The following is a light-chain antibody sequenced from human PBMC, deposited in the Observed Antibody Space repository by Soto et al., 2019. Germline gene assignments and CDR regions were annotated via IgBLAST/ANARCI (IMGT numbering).Light chain of an antibody. CDR1: SSDVGGYNY. Sequence: QSALTQPPSASGSPGQSVTISCTGTSSDVGGYNYVSWYQQHPGTAPKLLIYEVSKRPSGVPDRFPGSKSGNTASLTVSGLQAEDEADYFCSSYAGSKHLVVGGGTKLTVL. V-gene: IGLV2-8*01. CDR2: EVS. J-gene: IGLJ2*01. CDR3: SSYAGSKHLV.